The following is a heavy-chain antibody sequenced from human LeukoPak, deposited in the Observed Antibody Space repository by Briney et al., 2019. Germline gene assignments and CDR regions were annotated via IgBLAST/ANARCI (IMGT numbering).Heavy chain of an antibody. CDR2: IKYDGSED. J-gene: IGHJ4*02. Sequence: GGSLRLSCAASGFTFSRYWMSWMRQAPGKGLEWVANIKYDGSEDYYVDSVKGRFTISRDNAKNTLYLQLNSLRVEDTAVYYCARERPHGGNCFDYWGQGTLVTVSS. D-gene: IGHD4-23*01. V-gene: IGHV3-7*01. CDR3: ARERPHGGNCFDY. CDR1: GFTFSRYW.